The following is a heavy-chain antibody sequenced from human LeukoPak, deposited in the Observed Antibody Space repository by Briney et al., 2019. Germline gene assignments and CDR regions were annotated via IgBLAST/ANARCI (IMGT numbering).Heavy chain of an antibody. Sequence: SETLSLTCAVYGGSFSGYHWSWIRQPPGKGLEWIGEINHSGSTNYNPSLKSRVTISVDTSKNQFSLKLSSVTAADTAVYYCATKTIAVAGLGWFDPWGQGTLVTVSS. CDR2: INHSGST. D-gene: IGHD6-19*01. CDR3: ATKTIAVAGLGWFDP. CDR1: GGSFSGYH. V-gene: IGHV4-34*01. J-gene: IGHJ5*02.